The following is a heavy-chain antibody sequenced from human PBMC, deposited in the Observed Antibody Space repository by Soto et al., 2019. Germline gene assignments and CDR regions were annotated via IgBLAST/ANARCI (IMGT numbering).Heavy chain of an antibody. V-gene: IGHV4-59*12. Sequence: PSETLSLTCTVSGGSISSYYWSWIRQPPGKGLEWIGYIYYSGSTNHNPSLKSRVTISVDTSKNQFSLKLSSVTAADTAVYYCARGGVGAIGYAFDIWGQGTMVTVSS. D-gene: IGHD1-26*01. J-gene: IGHJ3*02. CDR2: IYYSGST. CDR1: GGSISSYY. CDR3: ARGGVGAIGYAFDI.